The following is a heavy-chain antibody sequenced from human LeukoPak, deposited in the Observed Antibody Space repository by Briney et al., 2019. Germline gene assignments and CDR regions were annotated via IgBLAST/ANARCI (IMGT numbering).Heavy chain of an antibody. CDR1: GFTFGGYT. V-gene: IGHV3-21*01. Sequence: RPGGSLRLSCVASGFTFGGYTINWVRLAPGKGLEWVSSISSSLNMYFAESVKGRFTISRDNAKNSLYLQMNSLRAEDTAVYYCARMGGDFWSGNQTYYYYGMDVWGQGTTVTVSS. D-gene: IGHD3-3*01. CDR3: ARMGGDFWSGNQTYYYYGMDV. CDR2: ISSSLNM. J-gene: IGHJ6*02.